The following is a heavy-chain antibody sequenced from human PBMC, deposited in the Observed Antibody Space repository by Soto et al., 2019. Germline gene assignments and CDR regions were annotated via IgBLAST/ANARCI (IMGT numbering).Heavy chain of an antibody. CDR1: GFFISSGNY. D-gene: IGHD2-15*01. CDR2: IFHGGNT. Sequence: SETLSLTCSVSGFFISSGNYWGWIRKPPGKGLEWIGSIFHGGNTYYNPSLKSRVTISVDMSKNQFSLKLNSVTAADTAVYYCARARWYDAFDVWGQGTVVTVSS. V-gene: IGHV4-38-2*02. J-gene: IGHJ3*01. CDR3: ARARWYDAFDV.